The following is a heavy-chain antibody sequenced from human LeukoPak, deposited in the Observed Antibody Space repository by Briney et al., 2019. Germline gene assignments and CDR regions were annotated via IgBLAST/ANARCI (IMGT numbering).Heavy chain of an antibody. CDR1: GFTFSSYA. CDR2: ISSDGSNK. V-gene: IGHV3-30-3*02. D-gene: IGHD3-22*01. J-gene: IGHJ3*02. Sequence: GGSLRLSCAASGFTFSSYAMHWVRQAPGRGLEWVALISSDGSNKYYADSVKGRFTISRDNSKNTLYLQMNSLRAEDTAVYYCAKSSGYSRDAFDIWGQGTMVTVSS. CDR3: AKSSGYSRDAFDI.